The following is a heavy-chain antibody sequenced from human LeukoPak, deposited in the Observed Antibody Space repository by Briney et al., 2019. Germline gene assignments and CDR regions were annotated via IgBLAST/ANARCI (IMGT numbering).Heavy chain of an antibody. CDR2: INAGNGNT. CDR3: ARVFSHYYDSAEAVDY. V-gene: IGHV1-3*01. J-gene: IGHJ4*02. Sequence: ASVKVSCKASGYTFTSYAMHWVRQAPGQRLEWMGWINAGNGNTKYSQKFQGRVTITRDTSASTAYMELSSLRSEDTAVYYCARVFSHYYDSAEAVDYWGQGTLVTVSS. CDR1: GYTFTSYA. D-gene: IGHD3-22*01.